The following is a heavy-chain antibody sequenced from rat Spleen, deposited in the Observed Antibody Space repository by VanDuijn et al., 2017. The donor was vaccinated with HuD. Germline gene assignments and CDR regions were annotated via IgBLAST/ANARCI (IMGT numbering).Heavy chain of an antibody. J-gene: IGHJ2*01. D-gene: IGHD4-3*01. V-gene: IGHV4-2*01. CDR1: GFNFNDYW. CDR3: AREAFGVDY. Sequence: EVKLVESGGGVVQPGRSLKLSCAASGFNFNDYWMGWVRQAPGKGLEWIGEFNKDSSIKKYNPSLKDKLTISRDNAQNILYLEMRKLGSEDTAIYYWAREAFGVDYWGQGVKVTVSS. CDR2: FNKDSSIK.